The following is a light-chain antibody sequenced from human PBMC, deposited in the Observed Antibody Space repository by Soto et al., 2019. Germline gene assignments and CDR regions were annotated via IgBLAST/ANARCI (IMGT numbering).Light chain of an antibody. CDR3: QRYNNWPWT. CDR1: QSVSSGY. CDR2: GAS. J-gene: IGKJ1*01. V-gene: IGKV3-15*01. Sequence: EIVLTQSPGTLSLSPGERGTLSCRASQSVSSGYLAWYQQTPGQAPGLLIYGASTRAAGIPARSSGSGSGTGFTLTISSLQSEDFAVYYCQRYNNWPWTFGRGTKVDI.